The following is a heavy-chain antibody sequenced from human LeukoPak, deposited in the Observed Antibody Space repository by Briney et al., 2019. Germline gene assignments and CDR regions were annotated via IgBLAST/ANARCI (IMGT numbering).Heavy chain of an antibody. V-gene: IGHV4-30-4*07. Sequence: PSETLSLTCAVSGGSISSGGYSWSWIRQPPGKGLEWIGYIYYSGSTYYNPSLKSRVTISVDTSKNQFSLKLSSVTAADTAVYYCARGVLGSSRYNYYYMDVWGKGTTVTVSS. CDR1: GGSISSGGYS. D-gene: IGHD6-13*01. CDR3: ARGVLGSSRYNYYYMDV. CDR2: IYYSGST. J-gene: IGHJ6*03.